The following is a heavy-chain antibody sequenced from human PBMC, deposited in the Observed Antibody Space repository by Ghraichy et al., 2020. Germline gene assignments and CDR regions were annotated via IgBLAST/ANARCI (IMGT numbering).Heavy chain of an antibody. Sequence: LNISCNVSGGSMSSHYWSWIRQPPGKGLEWIGNIHYSGSTNYNPSLKSRVTMSVDTSKNHLSLRLTSVTAADTAVYFCARGGGWLPVDWGQGTLVTVSS. J-gene: IGHJ4*02. D-gene: IGHD5-12*01. V-gene: IGHV4-59*11. CDR1: GGSMSSHY. CDR2: IHYSGST. CDR3: ARGGGWLPVD.